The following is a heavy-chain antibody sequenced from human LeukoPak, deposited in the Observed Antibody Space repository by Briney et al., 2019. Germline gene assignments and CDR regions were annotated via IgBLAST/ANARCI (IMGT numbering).Heavy chain of an antibody. D-gene: IGHD2-15*01. V-gene: IGHV1-2*02. CDR1: GYTFTGYY. Sequence: GASVKVSCKASGYTFTGYYMHWVRQAPGQGLERMGWINPNSGGTNYAQKFQGRVTMTRDTSISTAYVELSRLRSDDTAVYYCARLLVVVAATAPNYYYGMDVWGQGTTVTVSS. CDR2: INPNSGGT. J-gene: IGHJ6*02. CDR3: ARLLVVVAATAPNYYYGMDV.